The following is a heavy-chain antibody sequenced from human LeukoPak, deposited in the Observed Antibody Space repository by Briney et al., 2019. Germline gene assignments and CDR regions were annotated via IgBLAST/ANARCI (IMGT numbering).Heavy chain of an antibody. V-gene: IGHV1-46*01. CDR2: LNPSGGSS. J-gene: IGHJ6*02. Sequence: ASVKVSCKASGYTFTTYKIHWVRQAPGQGLEWMGILNPSGGSSSYAQKFQGRATLTRATSTSTVYMELSSLRSEDTAVYYCASVYKYGMGVWGQGTTVIVSS. CDR1: GYTFTTYK. CDR3: ASVYKYGMGV.